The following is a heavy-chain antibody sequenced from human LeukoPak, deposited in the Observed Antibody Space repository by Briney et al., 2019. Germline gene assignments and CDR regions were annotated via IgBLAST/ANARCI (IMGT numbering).Heavy chain of an antibody. CDR2: ISSTSNSYI. CDR3: VRVLSGSHPPFYFAF. CDR1: GFPFSDYS. V-gene: IGHV3-21*01. Sequence: TGGSLRLSCAASGFPFSDYSMNWIRQAPGKGLEWVSSISSTSNSYIFYADSVKGRFTISRDNAEDSLFLQMNSLRVEDTAVYYCVRVLSGSHPPFYFAFWGQGSLVTVSS. J-gene: IGHJ4*02. D-gene: IGHD1-26*01.